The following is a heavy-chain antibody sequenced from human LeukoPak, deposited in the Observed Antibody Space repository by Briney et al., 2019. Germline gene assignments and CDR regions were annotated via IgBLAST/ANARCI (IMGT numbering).Heavy chain of an antibody. CDR3: ARRLRWGGDAFDI. CDR2: IYYSGST. CDR1: GGSISSYY. Sequence: PSETLSLTCTVSGGSISSYYWSWIRQPPGKGLEWIGYIYYSGSTNYNPSLKSRVTISVDTSKNQFSLKLSSVTAADTAVYYCARRLRWGGDAFDIWGQGTMVTVSS. D-gene: IGHD4-23*01. V-gene: IGHV4-59*08. J-gene: IGHJ3*02.